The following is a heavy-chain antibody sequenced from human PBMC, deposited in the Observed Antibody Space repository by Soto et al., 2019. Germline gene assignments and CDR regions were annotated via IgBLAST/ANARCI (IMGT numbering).Heavy chain of an antibody. CDR1: GFSLTTTGVG. J-gene: IGHJ4*02. V-gene: IGHV2-5*02. Sequence: QITLRESGPTLVKPTQTLTLTCTFSGFSLTTTGVGLGWIRQAPGNALEWLALIYWDDDKRYSPSLKSILTITNDTSKNDEVLTMTIMDPVDTASYYCAHRGVRVTALFDYWGPGTPVTVSS. CDR3: AHRGVRVTALFDY. D-gene: IGHD3-16*01. CDR2: IYWDDDK.